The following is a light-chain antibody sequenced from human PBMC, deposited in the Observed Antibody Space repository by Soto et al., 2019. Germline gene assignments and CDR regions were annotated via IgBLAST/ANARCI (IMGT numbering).Light chain of an antibody. V-gene: IGLV2-23*02. CDR3: CSYGHPNTVM. Sequence: QSVLTQPASVSGSPGQSITISCTEASNNFATYKLVSWYQQHPGKAPKLLIYEVTKRPAGVSNRFSGSQSGNTASLTISGLQADDEAEYYCCSYGHPNTVMFGGGTKLTVL. CDR2: EVT. CDR1: SNNFATYKL. J-gene: IGLJ3*02.